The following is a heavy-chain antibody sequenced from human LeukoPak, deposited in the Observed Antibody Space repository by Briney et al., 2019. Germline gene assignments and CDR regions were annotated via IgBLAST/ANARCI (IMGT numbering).Heavy chain of an antibody. J-gene: IGHJ6*02. CDR2: IRGRERRT. D-gene: IGHD5-12*01. Sequence: PGGSLRLSCAASGFTLSSYAVSWAGQPPGEGREWGSAIRGRERRTYYAASVTGRSPLTRDHPKNTLYLQMNSLRAEDTAVYYCANPVWWLQDSRSHYYGMDVWGQGTTVTVSS. V-gene: IGHV3-23*01. CDR1: GFTLSSYA. CDR3: ANPVWWLQDSRSHYYGMDV.